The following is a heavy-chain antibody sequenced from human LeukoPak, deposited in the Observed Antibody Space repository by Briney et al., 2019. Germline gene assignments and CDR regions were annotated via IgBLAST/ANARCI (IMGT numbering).Heavy chain of an antibody. Sequence: GGSLRLSCAASGLTFSTYSMNWVRQAPGKGLEWVSYISGSGTTKYYGDSVKGRFTISRDNAKNSLYLQMNSLKDEDTAVYHCAKSATRTVTHIDYWGKGTLVIVSS. J-gene: IGHJ4*02. CDR3: AKSATRTVTHIDY. CDR2: ISGSGTTK. CDR1: GLTFSTYS. D-gene: IGHD4-17*01. V-gene: IGHV3-48*02.